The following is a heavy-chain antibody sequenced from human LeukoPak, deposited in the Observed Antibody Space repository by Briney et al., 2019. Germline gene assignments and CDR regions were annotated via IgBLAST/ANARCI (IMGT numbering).Heavy chain of an antibody. Sequence: PSETLSLTCAVSGGSFSGYYWSWIRQPPGKGLEWIGYIYYSGNTNCNPSLKSRVTISIDTSKNQFSLQLSSVTAADTAVYYCARVGDGNFDYWGQGTLVTASS. D-gene: IGHD5-24*01. CDR1: GGSFSGYY. CDR2: IYYSGNT. J-gene: IGHJ4*02. CDR3: ARVGDGNFDY. V-gene: IGHV4-59*01.